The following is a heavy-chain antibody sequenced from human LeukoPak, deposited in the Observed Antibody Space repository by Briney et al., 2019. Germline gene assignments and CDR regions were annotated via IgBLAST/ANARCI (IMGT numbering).Heavy chain of an antibody. CDR3: ARRNDFDI. J-gene: IGHJ3*02. CDR1: GGSISGDH. V-gene: IGHV4-59*08. CDR2: IYYSGNT. Sequence: SQTLSLTCTVSGGSISGDHWNWIRQPPGKGLEWIGNIYYSGNTNYNPSLKSRVTISVDTSKNQFSLKLSSVTAADTAVYYCARRNDFDIWGQGTMVTVSS.